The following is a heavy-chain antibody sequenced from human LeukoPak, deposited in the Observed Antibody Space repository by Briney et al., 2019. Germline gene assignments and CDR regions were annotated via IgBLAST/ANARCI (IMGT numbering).Heavy chain of an antibody. V-gene: IGHV1-69*13. CDR1: GGTFSSYA. D-gene: IGHD1-26*01. Sequence: SVKVSCKASGGTFSSYAISWVRQAPGQGLEWMGGIIPIFGTANYAQKFQGRVTITADESTSTAYMELSSLRSEDTAVYYCARSSHINPSGSYVYYYYYMDVWGKGTTVTVSS. CDR2: IIPIFGTA. CDR3: ARSSHINPSGSYVYYYYYMDV. J-gene: IGHJ6*03.